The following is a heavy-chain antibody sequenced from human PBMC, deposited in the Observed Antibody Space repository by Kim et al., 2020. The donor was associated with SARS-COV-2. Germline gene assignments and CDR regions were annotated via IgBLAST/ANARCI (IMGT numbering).Heavy chain of an antibody. Sequence: ASVKVSCKASGYSFSDHGIHWVRQAPGQGLEWMGWIKTAYGDTKYSQDFQDRVTITRDTSTSTVYMELNSLKSEDTAVYYCAKSGAAPPGNWFDSWGQG. J-gene: IGHJ5*01. CDR2: IKTAYGDT. CDR3: AKSGAAPPGNWFDS. V-gene: IGHV1-3*04. CDR1: GYSFSDHG. D-gene: IGHD2-15*01.